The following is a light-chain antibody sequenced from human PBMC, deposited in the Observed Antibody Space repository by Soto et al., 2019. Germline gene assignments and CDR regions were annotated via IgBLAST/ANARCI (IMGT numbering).Light chain of an antibody. J-gene: IGKJ2*01. CDR2: WAS. V-gene: IGKV4-1*01. Sequence: DIVMTQSPDSLAVSLGERATINCKSSQSVLYSSNNKNYLAWYQQRPGQPPKLLIYWASTRESGVHDRFSGSGSGTDSTLTITSLQAEDVAVYYCQQYESTPPTFGQGTKLDIK. CDR3: QQYESTPPT. CDR1: QSVLYSSNNKNY.